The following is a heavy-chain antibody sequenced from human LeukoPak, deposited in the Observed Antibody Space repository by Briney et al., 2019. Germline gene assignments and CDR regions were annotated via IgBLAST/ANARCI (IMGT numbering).Heavy chain of an antibody. J-gene: IGHJ4*02. CDR3: ARLIQRRNYYDSSGYPS. D-gene: IGHD3-22*01. CDR1: GGSISSTSYY. V-gene: IGHV4-61*05. Sequence: SETLSLTCTVSGGSISSTSYYWGWIRQPPGKGLKWIGYIYYSGSTNYNPSLKSRVTISVDTSKNQFSLKLSSVTAADTAVYYCARLIQRRNYYDSSGYPSWGQGTLVTVSS. CDR2: IYYSGST.